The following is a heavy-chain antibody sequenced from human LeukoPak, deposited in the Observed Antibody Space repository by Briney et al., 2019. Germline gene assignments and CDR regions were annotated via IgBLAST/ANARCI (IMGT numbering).Heavy chain of an antibody. CDR1: GFTFSSYG. CDR2: ISYDGSNK. D-gene: IGHD4-17*01. Sequence: GGSLRFSCAASGFTFSSYGMHWVRQAPGKGLEWVAVISYDGSNKYYADSVKGRFTISRDNPKNTLFLQMNSLRAEDTAVYYCAREDYGDYVEVSHYYGMDVWGQGTTVTVSS. J-gene: IGHJ6*02. V-gene: IGHV3-30*03. CDR3: AREDYGDYVEVSHYYGMDV.